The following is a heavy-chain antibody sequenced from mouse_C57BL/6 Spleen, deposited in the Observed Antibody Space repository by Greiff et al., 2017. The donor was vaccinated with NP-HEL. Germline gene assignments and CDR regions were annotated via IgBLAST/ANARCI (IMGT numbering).Heavy chain of an antibody. Sequence: EVKVVESGGGLVKPGGSLKLSCAASGFTFSSYAMSWVRQTPEKRLEWVATISDGGSYTYYPDNVKGRFTISRDNAKNNLYLQMSHLKSEDTAMYYCARGRGTWYFDVWGTGTTVTVSS. CDR2: ISDGGSYT. V-gene: IGHV5-4*03. J-gene: IGHJ1*03. CDR1: GFTFSSYA. CDR3: ARGRGTWYFDV.